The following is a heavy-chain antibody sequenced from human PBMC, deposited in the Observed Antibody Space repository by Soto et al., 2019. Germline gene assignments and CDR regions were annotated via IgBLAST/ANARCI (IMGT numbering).Heavy chain of an antibody. V-gene: IGHV1-2*04. Sequence: QVQLVQSGAEVKKPGASVKVSCKASGYTFTGYYMHWVRQAPGQGLEWMGWINPNSGGTNYAQKFQGWVPMTRDTSISTAYMELSRLRSDDTAVYYCARVRDHSSSWEGYYFDYWGQGTLVTVSS. CDR1: GYTFTGYY. D-gene: IGHD6-13*01. J-gene: IGHJ4*02. CDR3: ARVRDHSSSWEGYYFDY. CDR2: INPNSGGT.